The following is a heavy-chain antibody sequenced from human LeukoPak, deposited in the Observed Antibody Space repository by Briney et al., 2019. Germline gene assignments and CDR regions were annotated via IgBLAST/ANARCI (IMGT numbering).Heavy chain of an antibody. J-gene: IGHJ4*02. CDR3: ARGHHYYDSSAYYY. CDR1: GFTLISYW. Sequence: GGSLRLSCAASGFTLISYWMHWVRQAPGKGLVWVSRINSDGSTTSYAASVKGRFTISRDTAKNTLYLQMNSLRAEDTAVYYCARGHHYYDSSAYYYWGQGTLVTVSS. CDR2: INSDGSTT. D-gene: IGHD3-22*01. V-gene: IGHV3-74*01.